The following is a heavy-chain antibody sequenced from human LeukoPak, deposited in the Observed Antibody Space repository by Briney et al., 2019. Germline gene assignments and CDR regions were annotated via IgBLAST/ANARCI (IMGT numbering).Heavy chain of an antibody. V-gene: IGHV3-23*01. CDR3: AKKPATIKFPFDN. CDR1: GFSFNSYD. CDR2: ISTSGGYT. J-gene: IGHJ4*02. D-gene: IGHD5-24*01. Sequence: GGSLRLSCVGSGFSFNSYDMGWVRQTPGKGLEWVSAISTSGGYTEDADSVKGRFTISRDNSQNTLFLQMNSLRAEDTAVYYCAKKPATIKFPFDNWGQGTLVTV.